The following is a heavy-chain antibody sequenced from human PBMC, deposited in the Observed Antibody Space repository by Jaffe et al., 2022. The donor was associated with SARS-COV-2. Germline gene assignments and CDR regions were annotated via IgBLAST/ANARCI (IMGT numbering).Heavy chain of an antibody. CDR2: IANKANNYAT. D-gene: IGHD5-12*01. V-gene: IGHV3-73*01. Sequence: EVQLVESGGGLVQPGGSLKLSCTASGFIISGSTIHWVRQASGKGLEWVGRIANKANNYATTYAASLRDRFTISRDDSKHTAYLQMNSLRTEDTAIYYCTSPYSGFYHYYGMDVWGQGTTVIVSS. CDR3: TSPYSGFYHYYGMDV. CDR1: GFIISGST. J-gene: IGHJ6*02.